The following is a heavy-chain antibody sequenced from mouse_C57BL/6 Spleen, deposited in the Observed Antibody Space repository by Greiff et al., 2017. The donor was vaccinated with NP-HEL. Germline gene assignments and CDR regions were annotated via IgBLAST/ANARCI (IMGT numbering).Heavy chain of an antibody. J-gene: IGHJ3*01. V-gene: IGHV1-66*01. CDR3: ARGAWDEDWFAY. CDR1: GYSFTSYY. CDR2: IYPGSGNT. D-gene: IGHD4-1*01. Sequence: QVQLQQSGPELVKPGASVKISCKASGYSFTSYYIHWVKQRPGQGLEWIGWIYPGSGNTKYNEKFKGKATLTADTSSSTAYMQLSSLTSEDSAVYYCARGAWDEDWFAYWGQGTLVTVSA.